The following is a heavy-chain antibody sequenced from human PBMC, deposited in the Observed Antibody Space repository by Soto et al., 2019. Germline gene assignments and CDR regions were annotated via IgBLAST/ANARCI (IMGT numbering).Heavy chain of an antibody. Sequence: EVHLVESGGGLVQPGGSLRLSCAASGYTFNDYWMAWVRQTPGKGLEWVANIKGDESEKYYEDSVRDRFTITRDNAKNSLYLQMNSLGVEDTAVYYCARDRGSGFHGQYAGGMDVGGQGTTVTVSS. CDR2: IKGDESEK. J-gene: IGHJ6*02. D-gene: IGHD6-19*01. CDR1: GYTFNDYW. CDR3: ARDRGSGFHGQYAGGMDV. V-gene: IGHV3-7*05.